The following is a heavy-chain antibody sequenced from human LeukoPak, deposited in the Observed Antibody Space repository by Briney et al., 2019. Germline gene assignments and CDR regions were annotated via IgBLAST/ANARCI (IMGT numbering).Heavy chain of an antibody. CDR3: ASLGPSNTVPAASDY. V-gene: IGHV4-34*01. Sequence: SGTLSLTCAVYGGSFSGYYWSWIRQPPGKGLEWIGEINHSGSTNYNPSLKSRVTISVDTSKNQFSLKLSSVTAADTAVYYCASLGPSNTVPAASDYWGQGTLVTVSS. J-gene: IGHJ4*02. D-gene: IGHD2-2*01. CDR2: INHSGST. CDR1: GGSFSGYY.